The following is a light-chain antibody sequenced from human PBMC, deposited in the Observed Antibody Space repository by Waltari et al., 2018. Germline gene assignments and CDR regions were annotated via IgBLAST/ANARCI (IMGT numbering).Light chain of an antibody. V-gene: IGKV3-20*01. J-gene: IGKJ1*01. CDR2: DAS. Sequence: EIVLTQSPGTLSLSPGERATLPCRASQTVSKNYLAWYQQKPGQAPRLLIDDASDRATGIPDRFSGSGSGTDFTLTISRLEPEDFAVYYCQQYGTSPRTFGPGTKLEIK. CDR1: QTVSKNY. CDR3: QQYGTSPRT.